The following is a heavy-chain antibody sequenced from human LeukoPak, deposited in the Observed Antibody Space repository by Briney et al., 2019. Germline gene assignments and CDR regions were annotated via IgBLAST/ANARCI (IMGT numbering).Heavy chain of an antibody. V-gene: IGHV3-48*04. D-gene: IGHD1-26*01. Sequence: PGGSLRLSCAASGFTFSSYSMNWVRQAPGKGLEWVSYISSSSSTIYYADSVKGRFTISRDNAKNSLYLQMRSLRAEDTAVYYCAREWESRGGDRFGPWGQGTLVTVSS. CDR1: GFTFSSYS. CDR2: ISSSSSTI. J-gene: IGHJ5*02. CDR3: AREWESRGGDRFGP.